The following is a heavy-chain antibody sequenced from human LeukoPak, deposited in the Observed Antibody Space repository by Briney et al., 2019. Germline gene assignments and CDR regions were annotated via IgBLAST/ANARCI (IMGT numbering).Heavy chain of an antibody. V-gene: IGHV3-9*01. Sequence: GGSLRLSCAASGFTFDDYAMHWVRQAPGKGLEWVSGISWNSGSIGYADSVKGRFTISRDNAKNSLYLQMNSLRAEDTALYYCAARPGEVAVPYDYWGQGILVTVSS. CDR2: ISWNSGSI. J-gene: IGHJ4*02. CDR1: GFTFDDYA. CDR3: AARPGEVAVPYDY. D-gene: IGHD2-15*01.